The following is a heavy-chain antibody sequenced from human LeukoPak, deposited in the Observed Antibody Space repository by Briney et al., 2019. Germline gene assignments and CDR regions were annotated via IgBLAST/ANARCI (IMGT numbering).Heavy chain of an antibody. V-gene: IGHV5-51*01. J-gene: IGHJ4*02. Sequence: GESLKISCKGSGYSFTSYWIGWVRQMPGKGLEWMGIIYPGDSDTRYSPSFQGQVTISADKSISTAYLQWSSLKASDTAMYYCARQISAGSLRYFDWLLGFDYWGQGTLVTVSS. CDR1: GYSFTSYW. CDR2: IYPGDSDT. D-gene: IGHD3-9*01. CDR3: ARQISAGSLRYFDWLLGFDY.